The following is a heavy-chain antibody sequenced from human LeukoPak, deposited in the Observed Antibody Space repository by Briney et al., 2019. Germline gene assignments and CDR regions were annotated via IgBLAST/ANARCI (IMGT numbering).Heavy chain of an antibody. CDR1: GGTFSSYA. J-gene: IGHJ4*02. V-gene: IGHV1-69*01. Sequence: SVKVSCKASGGTFSSYAISWVRQAPGQGLEWMGGIIPIFGTANYAQKFQGRVTITADESTSTAYMELSSLRSEDTAVYYCARVVYYDSSGYSDPHLYFDYWGQGTLVTVSS. CDR2: IIPIFGTA. D-gene: IGHD3-22*01. CDR3: ARVVYYDSSGYSDPHLYFDY.